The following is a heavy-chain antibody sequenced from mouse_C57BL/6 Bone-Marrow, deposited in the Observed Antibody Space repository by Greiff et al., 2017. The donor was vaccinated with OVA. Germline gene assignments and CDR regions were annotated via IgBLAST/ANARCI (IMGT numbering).Heavy chain of an antibody. CDR1: GYSFTGYF. J-gene: IGHJ4*01. CDR2: INPYNGDT. CDR3: ARRDYYGSGMDY. V-gene: IGHV1-20*01. D-gene: IGHD1-1*01. Sequence: EVKLVESGPELVKPGDSVKISCKASGYSFTGYFMNWVMQSHGKSLEWIGRINPYNGDTFYNQKFKGKATLTVDKSSSTAHMELRSLTSEDSAVYYCARRDYYGSGMDYWGQGTSVTVSS.